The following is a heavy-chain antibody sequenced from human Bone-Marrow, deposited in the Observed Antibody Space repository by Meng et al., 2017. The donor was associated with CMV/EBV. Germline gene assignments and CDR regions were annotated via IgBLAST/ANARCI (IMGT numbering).Heavy chain of an antibody. CDR1: GFTFSRYG. V-gene: IGHV3-30*02. Sequence: GESLKISCEASGFTFSRYGLHWVRQAPGKGLERVAFIRYDGKNEQDTDSVKGRFTISRDNSKKTLYLQMNSQTTEDTAVYHCARGGSGSYDWFDPWGQGTLVTVSS. D-gene: IGHD1-26*01. CDR2: IRYDGKNE. CDR3: ARGGSGSYDWFDP. J-gene: IGHJ5*02.